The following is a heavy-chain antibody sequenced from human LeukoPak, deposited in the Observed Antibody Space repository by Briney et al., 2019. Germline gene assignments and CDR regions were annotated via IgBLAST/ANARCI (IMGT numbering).Heavy chain of an antibody. CDR1: GSTFSSYA. Sequence: GGSLRLSCAASGSTFSSYAMSWVRQAPGKGLEWVSAISGSGDSTYYGDSVKGRFTISRDNSKNTLYLQMNSLRAEDTAVYYCAKTRPLDSSSWSHGDYWGQGTLVTVSS. J-gene: IGHJ4*02. V-gene: IGHV3-23*01. CDR3: AKTRPLDSSSWSHGDY. D-gene: IGHD6-13*01. CDR2: ISGSGDST.